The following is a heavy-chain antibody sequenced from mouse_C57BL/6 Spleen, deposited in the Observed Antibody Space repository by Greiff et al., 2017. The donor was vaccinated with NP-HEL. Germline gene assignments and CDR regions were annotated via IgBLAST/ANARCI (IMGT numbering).Heavy chain of an antibody. D-gene: IGHD1-1*01. Sequence: VQLQQSGPELVKPGASVKIPCKASGYTFTDYNMDWVKQSHGKSLEWIGDINPNNGGTIYNQKFKGKATLTVDKSSSTAYMELRSLTSEDTAVYYCARSQIYYYGSRRGYFDVWGTGTTVTVSS. CDR2: INPNNGGT. V-gene: IGHV1-18*01. J-gene: IGHJ1*03. CDR1: GYTFTDYN. CDR3: ARSQIYYYGSRRGYFDV.